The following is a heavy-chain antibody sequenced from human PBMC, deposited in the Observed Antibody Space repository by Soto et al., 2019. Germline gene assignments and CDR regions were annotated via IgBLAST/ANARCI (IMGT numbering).Heavy chain of an antibody. CDR2: INSSGGST. CDR3: AKDRKQWLVHSYDY. J-gene: IGHJ4*02. Sequence: GGSLRLSCAASGFTFSSYWMHWVRQAPGKGLVWVSGINSSGGSTYYAESVKGRFTISRDNSKNTLHLQMNSLRAEDTAVYYCAKDRKQWLVHSYDYWGQGTLVTVSS. D-gene: IGHD6-19*01. CDR1: GFTFSSYW. V-gene: IGHV3-23*01.